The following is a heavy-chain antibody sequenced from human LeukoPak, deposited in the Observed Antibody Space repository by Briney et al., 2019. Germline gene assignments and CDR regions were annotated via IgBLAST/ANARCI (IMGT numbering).Heavy chain of an antibody. J-gene: IGHJ4*02. D-gene: IGHD5-18*01. Sequence: SETLSLTCAVSGGSISSGGYSWSWIRQPPGKGLEWIGYIYHSGSTYYHPSLKSRVTISVDRSKNQFSLKLSSVTAADTAVYYCARVVVQLWSQFDYWGQGTLVTVSS. CDR2: IYHSGST. V-gene: IGHV4-30-2*01. CDR1: GGSISSGGYS. CDR3: ARVVVQLWSQFDY.